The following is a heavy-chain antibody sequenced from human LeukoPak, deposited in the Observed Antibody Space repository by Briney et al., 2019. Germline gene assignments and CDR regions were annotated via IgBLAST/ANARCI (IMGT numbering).Heavy chain of an antibody. D-gene: IGHD2-8*01. V-gene: IGHV4-39*07. CDR3: ARRFCANGVCYRSGFDI. Sequence: PSETLSLTCTVSGGSINSNSYYWGWIRQPPGKGLEWIGSIYYSGSTYYNPSLKSRVTISVDTSKNQFSLKLNSVTAADTAVYYCARRFCANGVCYRSGFDIWGQGTMVTVSS. CDR2: IYYSGST. J-gene: IGHJ3*02. CDR1: GGSINSNSYY.